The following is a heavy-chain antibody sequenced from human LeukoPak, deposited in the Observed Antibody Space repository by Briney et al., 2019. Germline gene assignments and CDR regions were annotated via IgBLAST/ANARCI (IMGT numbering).Heavy chain of an antibody. D-gene: IGHD4/OR15-4a*01. CDR3: ARDPNYSGWFDP. J-gene: IGHJ5*02. CDR1: GGSISSYY. CDR2: IYHSGST. Sequence: SETLSLTCTVSGGSISSYYWSWIRQPPGKGLEWIGYIYHSGSTNYNPSLKSRVTISVDTSKNQFSLKLSSVTAADTAVYYCARDPNYSGWFDPWGQGTLVTVSS. V-gene: IGHV4-59*01.